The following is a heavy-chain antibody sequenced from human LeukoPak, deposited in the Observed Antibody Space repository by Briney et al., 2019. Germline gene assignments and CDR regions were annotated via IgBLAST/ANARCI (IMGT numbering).Heavy chain of an antibody. D-gene: IGHD4-17*01. Sequence: GGSLRLSCAASGFTFSNYWMSGVRQAPGKRLEWVANIKQDGSEKYYVDSVKGRFTISRDNAQNSLYLHMNSLRAEDTAVYYCARGTTVTTTDYWGQGTLVTVSS. CDR3: ARGTTVTTTDY. J-gene: IGHJ4*02. CDR1: GFTFSNYW. V-gene: IGHV3-7*01. CDR2: IKQDGSEK.